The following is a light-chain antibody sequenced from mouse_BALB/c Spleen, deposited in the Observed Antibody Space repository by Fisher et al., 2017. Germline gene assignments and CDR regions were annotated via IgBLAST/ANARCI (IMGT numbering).Light chain of an antibody. CDR1: QSIVHSNGNTY. CDR2: KVS. J-gene: IGKJ1*01. CDR3: LQGTHQRT. V-gene: IGKV1-110*01. Sequence: DIVLTQSPLSLPVSLGDQASISCRSSQSIVHSNGNTYLHWYLQKPGQSPKLLIYKVSNRFSGVPDRFSGSGSGTDFTLKISTIKPEDLGMYYCLQGTHQRTFGGGTKLEIK.